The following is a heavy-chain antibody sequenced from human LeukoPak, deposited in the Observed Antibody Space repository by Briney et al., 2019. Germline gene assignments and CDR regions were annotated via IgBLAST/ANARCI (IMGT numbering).Heavy chain of an antibody. CDR3: ARARSPTVTPDYFDY. D-gene: IGHD4-17*01. Sequence: LETLSLTCAVSGVSITGSGYYWGWISPPPGKGLEWGVSVYYFGRTYSNPSLKRRATISEDTSKNQFSLMLSSVTAAVTASYFCARARSPTVTPDYFDYWGEGTLVTVSS. V-gene: IGHV4-39*07. CDR2: VYYFGRT. J-gene: IGHJ4*02. CDR1: GVSITGSGYY.